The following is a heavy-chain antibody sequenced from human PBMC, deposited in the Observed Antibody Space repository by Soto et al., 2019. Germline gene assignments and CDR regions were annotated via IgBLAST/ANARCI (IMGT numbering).Heavy chain of an antibody. Sequence: SETLSLTCKVSGDSSGISYWSWIRQPPGKALEWIGYISYGGSANYNPSLKTRVTMSIDTSRNQLSLRLTSVTAADTAVYYCAGDRNSDIWAFYWGRGALVTVSS. V-gene: IGHV4-59*01. CDR2: ISYGGSA. D-gene: IGHD1-26*01. J-gene: IGHJ4*02. CDR1: GDSSGISY. CDR3: AGDRNSDIWAFY.